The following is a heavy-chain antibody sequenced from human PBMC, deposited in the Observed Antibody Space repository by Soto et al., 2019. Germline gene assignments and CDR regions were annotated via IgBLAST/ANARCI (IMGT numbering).Heavy chain of an antibody. Sequence: ASVKVSCKASGYTFTSYYMHWVRQAPGQGLEWMGIINPSGGSTSYAQKFQGRVTMTRDTSTSTVYMELSSLRSEDTAVYYCARDRSHDYGDLSYYFDYWGQGTLVTVSS. CDR3: ARDRSHDYGDLSYYFDY. J-gene: IGHJ4*02. CDR1: GYTFTSYY. D-gene: IGHD4-17*01. CDR2: INPSGGST. V-gene: IGHV1-46*01.